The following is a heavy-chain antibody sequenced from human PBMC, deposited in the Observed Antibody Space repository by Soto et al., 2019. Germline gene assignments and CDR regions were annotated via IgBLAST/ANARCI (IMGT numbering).Heavy chain of an antibody. Sequence: QVQLQESGPGLVKPSETLSLTCTVSGGSINSYYWSWIRQPPGKGLEWIGYIYYSGSTNYNPSLTSRVTISVDXXKXQSXLKLRSVTAADTAVYYCARSTSGYSSGWYGGGMDVWGQGTTVTVSS. CDR2: IYYSGST. J-gene: IGHJ6*02. V-gene: IGHV4-59*01. D-gene: IGHD6-19*01. CDR1: GGSINSYY. CDR3: ARSTSGYSSGWYGGGMDV.